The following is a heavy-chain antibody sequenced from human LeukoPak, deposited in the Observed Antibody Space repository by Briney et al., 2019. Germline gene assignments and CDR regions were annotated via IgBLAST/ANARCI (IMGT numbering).Heavy chain of an antibody. CDR1: GYTFTSYG. V-gene: IGHV1-18*01. D-gene: IGHD3-22*01. CDR3: ARDRGYYYDSSVSYFDY. Sequence: EASVKVSSKASGYTFTSYGISWVRQAPGQGLEWMGWISAYNGNTNYAQKLQGRVTMTTDTSTSIAYMELRSLRPDDTAVYYCARDRGYYYDSSVSYFDYWGQGTLVTVSS. J-gene: IGHJ4*02. CDR2: ISAYNGNT.